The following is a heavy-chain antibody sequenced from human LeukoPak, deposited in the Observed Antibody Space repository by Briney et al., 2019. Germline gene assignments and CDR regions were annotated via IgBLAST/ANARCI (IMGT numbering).Heavy chain of an antibody. CDR1: GVSISTYY. J-gene: IGHJ3*02. D-gene: IGHD2/OR15-2a*01. Sequence: SSETLSLTCTVSGVSISTYYWSWIRQPPGKGLEWIGYAYYSGSTNYNPSLESRVTISIDTSENQFSLKLSSVTAADTAMYYCARYSTTTFINSYAFDIWGQGTMVTVSS. CDR3: ARYSTTTFINSYAFDI. V-gene: IGHV4-59*01. CDR2: AYYSGST.